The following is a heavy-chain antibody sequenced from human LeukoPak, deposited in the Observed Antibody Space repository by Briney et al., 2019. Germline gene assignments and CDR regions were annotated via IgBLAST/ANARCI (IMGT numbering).Heavy chain of an antibody. CDR3: ARSIEAAGTLY. D-gene: IGHD6-13*01. J-gene: IGHJ4*02. V-gene: IGHV1-46*01. CDR2: INPSGGST. CDR1: GYTFTSYY. Sequence: ASMKVSCKASGYTFTSYYMHWVRQAPGQGLEWMGIINPSGGSTSYAQKFQGRVTMTRDTSTSTVYMELSSLRSEDTAVYYCARSIEAAGTLYWGQGTLVTVSS.